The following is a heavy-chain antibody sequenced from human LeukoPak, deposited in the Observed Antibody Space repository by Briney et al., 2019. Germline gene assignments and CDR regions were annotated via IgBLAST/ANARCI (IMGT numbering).Heavy chain of an antibody. D-gene: IGHD2-2*01. V-gene: IGHV4-59*08. CDR1: GGSISNYY. CDR3: ARSPCTSASCPRRNVFDV. J-gene: IGHJ3*01. CDR2: MYYSGST. Sequence: SETLSLTCTVSGGSISNYYCSRIRQPPGKGLEWIGYMYYSGSTNYNPSLESRVTISGDTSKNQFSLKLISVTAADTAVYYCARSPCTSASCPRRNVFDVWGQGTMVTVSS.